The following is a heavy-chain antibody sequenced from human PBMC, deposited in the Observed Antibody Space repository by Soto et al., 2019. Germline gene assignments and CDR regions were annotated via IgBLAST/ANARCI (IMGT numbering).Heavy chain of an antibody. Sequence: AGGSLRLSCAASGFTFSSFTMSWVRQAPGKGLEWVSAITDTGGSTYSADSVKGRFTISRDNSKNTLYLQMNSLRADDTAVYYCARRRDASGSYFDSWSQGTLVTVSS. J-gene: IGHJ4*02. CDR1: GFTFSSFT. CDR3: ARRRDASGSYFDS. V-gene: IGHV3-23*01. CDR2: ITDTGGST. D-gene: IGHD3-10*01.